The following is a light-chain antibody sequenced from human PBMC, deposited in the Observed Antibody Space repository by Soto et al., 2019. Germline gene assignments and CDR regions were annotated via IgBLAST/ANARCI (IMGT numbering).Light chain of an antibody. V-gene: IGKV3-15*01. Sequence: EIVMPQATATLSVSPGERATLSCRASQSVSSNLAWYQQKPGQAPRLLIYGASTRATGIPARFSGSGSGTEFTLTISRLQSEDFAVYYCQQYNNWPPLTFGGGTKVELK. CDR3: QQYNNWPPLT. CDR2: GAS. J-gene: IGKJ4*01. CDR1: QSVSSN.